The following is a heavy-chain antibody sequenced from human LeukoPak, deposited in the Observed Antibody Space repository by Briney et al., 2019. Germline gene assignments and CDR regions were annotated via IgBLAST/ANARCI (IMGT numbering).Heavy chain of an antibody. V-gene: IGHV3-30*18. Sequence: EGSLRLSCAASGFTFSSYGMHWVRQAPGEGLEWVAVISYDGSNKYYADSVKGRFTISRDNSKNTLYLQMNSLRAEDTAVYYCAKDYSGFGVVIIRSYFDYWGQGTLVTVSS. CDR2: ISYDGSNK. J-gene: IGHJ4*02. D-gene: IGHD3-3*01. CDR3: AKDYSGFGVVIIRSYFDY. CDR1: GFTFSSYG.